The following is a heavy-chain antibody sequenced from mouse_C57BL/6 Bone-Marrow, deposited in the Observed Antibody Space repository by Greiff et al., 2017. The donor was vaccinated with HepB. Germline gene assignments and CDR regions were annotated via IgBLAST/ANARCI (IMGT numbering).Heavy chain of an antibody. V-gene: IGHV5-12*01. CDR2: ISNGGGST. Sequence: EVQRVESGGGLVQPGGSLKLSCAASGFTFSDYYMYWVRQTPEKRLEWVAYISNGGGSTYYPDTVKGRFTISRDNAKNTLYLQMSRLKSEDTAMYYCARRYGNYGGFAYWGQGTLVTVSA. CDR1: GFTFSDYY. J-gene: IGHJ3*01. D-gene: IGHD2-10*02. CDR3: ARRYGNYGGFAY.